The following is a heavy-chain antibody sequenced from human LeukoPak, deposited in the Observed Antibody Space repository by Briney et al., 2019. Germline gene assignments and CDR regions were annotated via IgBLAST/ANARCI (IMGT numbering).Heavy chain of an antibody. V-gene: IGHV3-30*18. Sequence: TGGSLRLSCAASGFSFISYGMHWVRQAPGKGLEWVGVISDDGRRKDYADSVKGRFTISRDNSKDTLYLQMNSLRAEDTAVYYCAKRHSDYGDYVSYFDYWGQGTLVTVSS. CDR2: ISDDGRRK. D-gene: IGHD4-17*01. CDR3: AKRHSDYGDYVSYFDY. CDR1: GFSFISYG. J-gene: IGHJ4*02.